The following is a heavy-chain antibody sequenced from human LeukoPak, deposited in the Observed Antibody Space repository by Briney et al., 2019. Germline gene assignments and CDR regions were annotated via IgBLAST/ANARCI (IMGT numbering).Heavy chain of an antibody. CDR1: GFTFSTYA. CDR3: ANWIGSSSRDY. Sequence: QPGGSLRLSCAASGFTFSTYAMTWVRQAPGKGLEWVSGINSNGDEIYYADSVRGLFTISRDNSNNALYLQMDSLRAEDTAVYYCANWIGSSSRDYWGQGTLVTVSS. V-gene: IGHV3-23*01. J-gene: IGHJ4*02. CDR2: INSNGDEI. D-gene: IGHD6-6*01.